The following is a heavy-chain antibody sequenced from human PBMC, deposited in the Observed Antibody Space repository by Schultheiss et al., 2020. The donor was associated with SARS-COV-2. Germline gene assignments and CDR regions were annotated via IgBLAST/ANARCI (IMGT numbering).Heavy chain of an antibody. CDR2: IYPGDSDT. V-gene: IGHV5-51*01. D-gene: IGHD1-14*01. CDR3: ARRGTAAGSRFYYYYGMDV. Sequence: GGSLRLSCKGSGYSFTSYWIGWVRQMPGKGLEWMGIIYPGDSDTRYSPSFQGQVAISSVKSISTVYLQWSSLKASDTAMYYCARRGTAAGSRFYYYYGMDVWGQGTTVTVSS. J-gene: IGHJ6*02. CDR1: GYSFTSYW.